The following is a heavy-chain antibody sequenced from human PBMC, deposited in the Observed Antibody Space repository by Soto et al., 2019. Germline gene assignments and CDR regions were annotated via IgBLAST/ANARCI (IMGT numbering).Heavy chain of an antibody. J-gene: IGHJ6*02. CDR3: ARGGYCSGGSCAAGETPYYYGMDV. CDR2: IYYSGST. Sequence: SETLSLTCPVSGCSISSGGYYWSWIRQHPGKGLEWIGYIYYSGSTYYNPSLKSRVTISVDTSKNQFSLKLSSVTAADTAVYYCARGGYCSGGSCAAGETPYYYGMDVWGQGTTVTVSS. D-gene: IGHD2-15*01. V-gene: IGHV4-31*03. CDR1: GCSISSGGYY.